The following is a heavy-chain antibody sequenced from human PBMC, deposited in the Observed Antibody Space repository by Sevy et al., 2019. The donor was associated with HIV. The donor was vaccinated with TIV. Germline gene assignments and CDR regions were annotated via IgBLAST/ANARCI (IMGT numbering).Heavy chain of an antibody. CDR2: IRQDGNEI. CDR1: GFTFDMYW. CDR3: ARRYFDL. V-gene: IGHV3-7*03. J-gene: IGHJ4*02. Sequence: GESLKISCDASGFTFDMYWMQWVRQAPGKGLEWVANIRQDGNEIYYAASVRGRLTISRDNAKGSLYLQMNNLRVEDTATYYCARRYFDLWGQGTLVTVSS.